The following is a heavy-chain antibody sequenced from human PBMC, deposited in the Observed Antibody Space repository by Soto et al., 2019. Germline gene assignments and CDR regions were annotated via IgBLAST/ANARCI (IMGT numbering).Heavy chain of an antibody. J-gene: IGHJ4*02. CDR1: GYTCTNYG. CDR3: ARDRGSGWYLGY. D-gene: IGHD6-19*01. Sequence: PVKVSCKXPGYTCTNYGSSRVRQAPRQGHEGMGWISAYNGNTNYAQKLQGRVTMTTDTSTSIAYQELRRLRSDDTAVYYCARDRGSGWYLGYWGQGTLVTVSS. CDR2: ISAYNGNT. V-gene: IGHV1-18*04.